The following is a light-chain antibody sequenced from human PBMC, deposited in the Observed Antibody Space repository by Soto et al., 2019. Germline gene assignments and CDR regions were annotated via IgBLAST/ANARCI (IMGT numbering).Light chain of an antibody. V-gene: IGLV1-40*01. Sequence: QSVLTQPPSVSGAPGQRVIISCTGSNSNIGAGYDVHWYQQRPGTAPKILIYGNNNRPSGVPDRFSGSKSGTSASLAITGLQAEDEADYYCQSYDSSLSGYVVFGGGTKLTVL. CDR2: GNN. CDR3: QSYDSSLSGYVV. J-gene: IGLJ2*01. CDR1: NSNIGAGYD.